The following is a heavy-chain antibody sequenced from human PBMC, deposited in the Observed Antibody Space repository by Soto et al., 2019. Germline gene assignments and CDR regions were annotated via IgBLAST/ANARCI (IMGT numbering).Heavy chain of an antibody. CDR3: ARREVPAAIPSYYFDY. D-gene: IGHD2-2*02. CDR2: INHSGST. V-gene: IGHV4-34*01. J-gene: IGHJ4*02. Sequence: QVQLQQWGAGLLKPSETLSLTCAVYGGSFSGYYWSWIRQPPGKGLEWIGEINHSGSTNYNPSLKSRVTISVDTSKNQFSLKLSSVTAADTAVYYCARREVPAAIPSYYFDYWGQGTLVTVSS. CDR1: GGSFSGYY.